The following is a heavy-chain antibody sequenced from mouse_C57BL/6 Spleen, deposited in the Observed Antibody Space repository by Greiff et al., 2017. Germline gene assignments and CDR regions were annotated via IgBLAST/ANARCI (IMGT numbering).Heavy chain of an antibody. CDR1: GYTFTSYT. J-gene: IGHJ4*01. CDR3: ARGSSNSVGYYAMDY. D-gene: IGHD2-5*01. CDR2: INPSSGYT. V-gene: IGHV1-4*01. Sequence: QVQLQQSGAELARPGASVKMSCKASGYTFTSYTMHWVKQRPGQGLEWIGYINPSSGYTKYNQKFKDKATLTADKSSSTAYMQLSSLTSEDSAVYYCARGSSNSVGYYAMDYWGQGTSVTVSS.